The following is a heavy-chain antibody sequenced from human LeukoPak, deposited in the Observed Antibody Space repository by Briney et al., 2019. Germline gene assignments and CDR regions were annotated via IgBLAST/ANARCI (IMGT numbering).Heavy chain of an antibody. CDR3: ARGRYCSGSSCYLDY. J-gene: IGHJ4*02. Sequence: SETLSLTCTVSGGSISSYYWSWIRQPPGKGLEWIGYIYYSGSTNYTPSLKSRVTISVDTSKNQFSLKLSSVTAADTAVYYCARGRYCSGSSCYLDYWGQGTLVTVSS. D-gene: IGHD2-15*01. CDR1: GGSISSYY. CDR2: IYYSGST. V-gene: IGHV4-59*01.